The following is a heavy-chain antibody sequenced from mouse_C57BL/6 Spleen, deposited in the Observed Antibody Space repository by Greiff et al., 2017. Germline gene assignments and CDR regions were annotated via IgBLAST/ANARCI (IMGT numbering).Heavy chain of an antibody. J-gene: IGHJ1*03. Sequence: QVQLQQPGAELVMPGASVKLSCKASGYTFTSYGMPWVKQRPGQGLEWIGEIDPSDSYTNYNQKFKGKSTLTVDKSSSTAYMQHSSLTSEDSAVYYCARTGAYTWYFDVWGTGTTLTVSS. CDR1: GYTFTSYG. CDR2: IDPSDSYT. V-gene: IGHV1-69*01. D-gene: IGHD2-10*01. CDR3: ARTGAYTWYFDV.